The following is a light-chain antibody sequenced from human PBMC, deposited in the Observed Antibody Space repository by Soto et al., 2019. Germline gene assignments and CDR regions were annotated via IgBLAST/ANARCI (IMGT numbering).Light chain of an antibody. CDR1: SSDVGAYNY. J-gene: IGLJ1*01. Sequence: QSALTQPASASGSPGQSITISCTGTSSDVGAYNYVSWYQQHPGKAPKLMIYDVSNRPSGVSNRFSGSKSGNTASLTISGLQAEDEADYYCSSYTSSSTYVFGTGTKVTVL. CDR3: SSYTSSSTYV. CDR2: DVS. V-gene: IGLV2-14*01.